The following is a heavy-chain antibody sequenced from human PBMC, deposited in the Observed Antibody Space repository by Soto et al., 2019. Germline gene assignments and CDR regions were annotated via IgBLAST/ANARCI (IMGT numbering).Heavy chain of an antibody. D-gene: IGHD6-19*01. CDR1: GYTFTSYG. V-gene: IGHV1-18*04. CDR3: GNDGATPVAHRFLDS. Sequence: AAGKVGCKASGYTFTSYGISWVRQAPGEGLERMGGISAYNGNTNYAQKLQGRGTMTTDTSKSRLYLQMNSLRREDAAEEECGNDGATPVAHRFLDSWGKGIPVTVSS. CDR2: ISAYNGNT. J-gene: IGHJ1*01.